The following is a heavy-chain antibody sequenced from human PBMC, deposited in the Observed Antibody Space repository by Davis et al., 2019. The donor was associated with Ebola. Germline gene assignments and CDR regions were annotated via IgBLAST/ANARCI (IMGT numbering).Heavy chain of an antibody. V-gene: IGHV3-30*01. D-gene: IGHD3-3*01. Sequence: GESLKISCVASGFNFRTYSMNWVRQAPGKGLEWVASISYDGNKEYYADSGRGRFTISRDSSKNTVYLQMDSLRIDDTAVYFCVRDGVIILTAFYGDVYWGQGTPVPSPQ. CDR3: VRDGVIILTAFYGDVY. CDR2: ISYDGNKE. CDR1: GFNFRTYS. J-gene: IGHJ4*02.